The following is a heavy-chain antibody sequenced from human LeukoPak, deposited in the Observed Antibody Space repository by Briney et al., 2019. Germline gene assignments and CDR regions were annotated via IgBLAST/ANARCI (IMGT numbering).Heavy chain of an antibody. CDR1: GIKFSYSA. Sequence: AGGSLRLSCAASGIKFSYSAMHWVRQAPGKGLQWVALISYDGSNKDYVDSVKGRFTISRDNSKNTLYLQMNSLRAEDTAVYYCARGIEVVGATFDYWGQGTLVTVSS. V-gene: IGHV3-30*03. CDR2: ISYDGSNK. CDR3: ARGIEVVGATFDY. J-gene: IGHJ4*02. D-gene: IGHD1-26*01.